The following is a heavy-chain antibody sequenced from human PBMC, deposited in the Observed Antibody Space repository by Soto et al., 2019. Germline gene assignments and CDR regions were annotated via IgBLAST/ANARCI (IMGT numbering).Heavy chain of an antibody. V-gene: IGHV4-59*01. Sequence: QVQLQESGPGLVKPSETLSLTCTVSGDSISRYYWSWIRLSPGKGLEWIGYIYYSGETNYNPSVKSRDTISVDRTKNQFSRKLSSVTAADTAVYYCARDEGGEFLRGSGMDVWGQGTTVTVSS. J-gene: IGHJ6*02. D-gene: IGHD3-10*01. CDR1: GDSISRYY. CDR2: IYYSGET. CDR3: ARDEGGEFLRGSGMDV.